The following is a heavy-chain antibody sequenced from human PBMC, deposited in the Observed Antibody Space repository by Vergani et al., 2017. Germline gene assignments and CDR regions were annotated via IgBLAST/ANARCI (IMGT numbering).Heavy chain of an antibody. V-gene: IGHV3-23*04. Sequence: EVQLVESGGGLAQPGGSLRLSCEASGITFWKFGMHWVRQAPGKGLEWVSTLSASDRRTHYADSVKGRFTISRDNSKNTLFLHMNSLRPEDTAVYYCAKVGRSEVAGTFGAFDIWGQGTMVTVSS. D-gene: IGHD6-19*01. CDR2: LSASDRRT. CDR3: AKVGRSEVAGTFGAFDI. CDR1: GITFWKFG. J-gene: IGHJ3*02.